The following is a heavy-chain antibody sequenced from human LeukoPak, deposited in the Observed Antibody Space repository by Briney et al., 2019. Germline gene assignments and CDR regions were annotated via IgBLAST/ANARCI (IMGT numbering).Heavy chain of an antibody. CDR2: INHSGST. CDR3: ARRSSTSCYLGY. Sequence: SETLSLTCTVSGGSISSGGYYWSWIRQPPGKGLEWIGEINHSGSTNYNPSLKSRVTISVDTSKNQFSLKLSSVTAADTAVYYCARRSSTSCYLGYWGQGTLVTVSS. CDR1: GGSISSGGYY. D-gene: IGHD2-2*01. V-gene: IGHV4-39*07. J-gene: IGHJ4*02.